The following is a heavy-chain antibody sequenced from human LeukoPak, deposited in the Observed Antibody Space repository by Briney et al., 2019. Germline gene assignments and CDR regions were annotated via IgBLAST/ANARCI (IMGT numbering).Heavy chain of an antibody. CDR3: ARVLRYCSGGSCSLSKIEY. D-gene: IGHD2-15*01. CDR1: GGSFSGYY. Sequence: PSETLSLTCAVYGGSFSGYYWSWIRQPPGKGLEWIGYIYYSGSTNYNPSLKSRVTISVDTSKNQFSLKLSSVTAADTAVYYCARVLRYCSGGSCSLSKIEYWGQGILVTVSS. J-gene: IGHJ4*02. CDR2: IYYSGST. V-gene: IGHV4-59*01.